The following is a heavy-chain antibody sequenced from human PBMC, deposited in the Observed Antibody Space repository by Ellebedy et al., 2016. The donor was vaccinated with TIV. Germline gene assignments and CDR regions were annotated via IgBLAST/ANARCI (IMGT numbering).Heavy chain of an antibody. CDR1: GYTFTRYY. CDR2: INPSGGST. J-gene: IGHJ4*02. CDR3: ARSTVRGKYYFDY. V-gene: IGHV1-46*01. Sequence: AASVKVSCKASGYTFTRYYMHWARQAPGLGLEWMGIINPSGGSTSYAQKFQGRITVTRDTSTSTLYMELSSLRSEDTAVYYCARSTVRGKYYFDYWGQGTLVTVSS. D-gene: IGHD3-10*01.